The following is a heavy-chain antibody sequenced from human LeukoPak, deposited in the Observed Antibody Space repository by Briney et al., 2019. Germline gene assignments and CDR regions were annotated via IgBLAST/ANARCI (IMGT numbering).Heavy chain of an antibody. CDR1: GYTFTGYY. J-gene: IGHJ4*02. Sequence: ASVKVSCKASGYTFTGYYMHWVRQAPGQGLEWMGWMNPNSGNTGYAQKFQGRVTITRNTSISTAYMELSSLRSEDTAVYYCARSDFDYWGQGTLVTVSS. CDR2: MNPNSGNT. CDR3: ARSDFDY. V-gene: IGHV1-8*03.